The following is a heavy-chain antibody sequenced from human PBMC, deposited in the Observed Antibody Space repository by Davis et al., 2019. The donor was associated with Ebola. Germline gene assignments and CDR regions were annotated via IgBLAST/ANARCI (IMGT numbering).Heavy chain of an antibody. D-gene: IGHD4-11*01. Sequence: GESLKISCAASGFTFSGSAMQWVRQASGKALEWVGRIRSKANSYATAYAASVKGRFTISRDDSKNTAYLQMNSLKTEDTAVYYCTTTTTASDYWGQGTLVTVSS. CDR3: TTTTTASDY. CDR2: IRSKANSYAT. V-gene: IGHV3-73*01. CDR1: GFTFSGSA. J-gene: IGHJ4*02.